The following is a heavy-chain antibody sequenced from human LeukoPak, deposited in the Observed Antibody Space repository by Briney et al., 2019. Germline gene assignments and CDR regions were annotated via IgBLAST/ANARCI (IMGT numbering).Heavy chain of an antibody. CDR1: GGSISSGDYY. Sequence: KASETLSLTCTVSGGSISSGDYYWSWIRQPPGKGLEWIGYIYYSGSTYYNPSLKSRVTISVDTSKNQFSLKLSSVTAADTAVYYCARAYNSITMDRGVIGYWGQGTLVTVSS. V-gene: IGHV4-30-4*01. J-gene: IGHJ4*02. CDR3: ARAYNSITMDRGVIGY. CDR2: IYYSGST. D-gene: IGHD3-10*01.